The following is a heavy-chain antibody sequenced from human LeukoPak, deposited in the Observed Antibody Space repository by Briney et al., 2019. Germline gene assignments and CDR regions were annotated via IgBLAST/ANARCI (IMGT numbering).Heavy chain of an antibody. Sequence: EASVKVSCKASGYTFTGYYLHWVRQAPGQGLEWMGWINPNSGDTNYAQKFQGRVTMTRDTSISTAYMELSRLRSDDTAVFYCARGDSSPYYYFDYWGQGTLVTVSS. D-gene: IGHD3-22*01. CDR3: ARGDSSPYYYFDY. CDR1: GYTFTGYY. V-gene: IGHV1-2*02. CDR2: INPNSGDT. J-gene: IGHJ4*02.